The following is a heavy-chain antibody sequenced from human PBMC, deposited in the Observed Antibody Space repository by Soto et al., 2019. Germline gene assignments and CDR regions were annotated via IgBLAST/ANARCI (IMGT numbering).Heavy chain of an antibody. Sequence: SETLSLTCSVSVGSVRSGNHFWNWIRQPPGRRLEWLGYMYYTGVTNYNPSLKSRVSMSVDTSKNQFSLKLTSLTAADTAVYYCARGGEPLGYYGLDVWGQGITVTVSS. CDR3: ARGGEPLGYYGLDV. CDR1: VGSVRSGNHF. D-gene: IGHD3-10*01. V-gene: IGHV4-61*01. J-gene: IGHJ6*02. CDR2: MYYTGVT.